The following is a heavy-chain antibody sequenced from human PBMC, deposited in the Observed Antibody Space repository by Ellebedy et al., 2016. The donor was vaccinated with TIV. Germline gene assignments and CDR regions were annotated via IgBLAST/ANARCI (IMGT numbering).Heavy chain of an antibody. CDR3: ARNRPNILTGYYLDY. V-gene: IGHV1-18*04. CDR1: GYTFTSHG. Sequence: ASVKVSCKASGYTFTSHGISWVRQAPGEGLEWMGWISAYNGHTNYAQKVQGRVTMTTDRSKSTAYMELRSLKSYDTAVYYCARNRPNILTGYYLDYWGQGTLVTVSS. D-gene: IGHD3-9*01. J-gene: IGHJ4*02. CDR2: ISAYNGHT.